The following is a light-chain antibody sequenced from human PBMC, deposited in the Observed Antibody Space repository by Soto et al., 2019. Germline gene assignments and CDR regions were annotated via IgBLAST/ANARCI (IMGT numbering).Light chain of an antibody. CDR1: ESVSRNY. CDR3: QQYGRSLLT. V-gene: IGKV3-20*01. CDR2: ATF. J-gene: IGKJ2*01. Sequence: EVVLTQSPGTLSLSPGERATLSCRASESVSRNYLAWYQQRPGQAPRLLIYATFTRATGIPDRFSGSGSGTDFTLTISRLEPEDVAVYYCQQYGRSLLTFGQGTKLDIK.